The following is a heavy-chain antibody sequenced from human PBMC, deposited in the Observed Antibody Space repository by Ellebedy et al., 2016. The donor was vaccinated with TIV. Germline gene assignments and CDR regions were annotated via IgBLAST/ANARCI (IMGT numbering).Heavy chain of an antibody. CDR1: GFTFSNYG. D-gene: IGHD3-22*01. V-gene: IGHV3-33*05. CDR3: ARAVGSSAYYFVNY. Sequence: GESLKISCAASGFTFSNYGMHWVRQAPGKGLECVAVISYDGSIKYYADSVKGRFTISRDNSKNTLYLQMSSLRPEDTAVYYCARAVGSSAYYFVNYWGQGTLVTVSS. J-gene: IGHJ4*02. CDR2: ISYDGSIK.